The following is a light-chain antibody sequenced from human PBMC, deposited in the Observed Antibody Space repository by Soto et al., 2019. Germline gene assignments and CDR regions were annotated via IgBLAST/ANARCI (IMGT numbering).Light chain of an antibody. J-gene: IGLJ1*01. CDR3: YSYAGTYTFV. V-gene: IGLV2-11*01. Sequence: QSALTQPRSVSGSPGQSATISCTGTANDVGGHNYVSWYQQHPGEAPKLLIYDVTERPSGVPDRFSGSKSGNTASLTISGLQPEDEADYYCYSYAGTYTFVFGTGNKVTVL. CDR2: DVT. CDR1: ANDVGGHNY.